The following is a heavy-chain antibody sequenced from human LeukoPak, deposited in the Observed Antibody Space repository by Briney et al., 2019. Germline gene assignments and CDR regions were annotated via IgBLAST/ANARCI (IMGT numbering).Heavy chain of an antibody. CDR2: ISAYNGNT. CDR3: ARASYCSDGSCYSDY. J-gene: IGHJ4*02. D-gene: IGHD2-15*01. V-gene: IGHV1-18*01. CDR1: GYTFSGYA. Sequence: WASVKVSCKASGYTFSGYAISWVRQAPGQGLEWMGWISAYNGNTIYAQKVKGRVTMTTDTSTSTAYMELRSLKSDDTAVYYCARASYCSDGSCYSDYWGQGTLVTVSS.